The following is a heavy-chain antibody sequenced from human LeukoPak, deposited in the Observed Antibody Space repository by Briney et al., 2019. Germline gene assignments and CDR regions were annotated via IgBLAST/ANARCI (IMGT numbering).Heavy chain of an antibody. CDR2: ISSSGSTI. Sequence: PGGSLRLSCATSGFTLSSFWMSWVRQTPGKGLEWVSYISSSGSTIYYADSVKGRFTISRDNAKNSLYLQMNSLRAEDTAVYYCARGRVGSGWYVFDYWGQGTLVAVSS. CDR1: GFTLSSFW. D-gene: IGHD6-19*01. V-gene: IGHV3-48*04. J-gene: IGHJ4*02. CDR3: ARGRVGSGWYVFDY.